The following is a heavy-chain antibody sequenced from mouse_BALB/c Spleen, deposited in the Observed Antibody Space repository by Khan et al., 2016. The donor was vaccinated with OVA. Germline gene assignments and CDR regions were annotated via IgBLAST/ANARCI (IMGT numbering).Heavy chain of an antibody. D-gene: IGHD2-12*01. CDR2: INPINGYT. V-gene: IGHV1-4*01. CDR3: VRDWAYHSNDVWFAY. CDR1: GYSFTSYS. J-gene: IGHJ3*01. Sequence: QIQLVQSGAELARPGASGKMSCKASGYSFTSYSIHWIKQRPGRGLEWIGYINPINGYTTYNQKFKDMATLTIDKSSTPAYLQLSSLTSDDSAVFSGVRDWAYHSNDVWFAYGGQGTLVTVSA.